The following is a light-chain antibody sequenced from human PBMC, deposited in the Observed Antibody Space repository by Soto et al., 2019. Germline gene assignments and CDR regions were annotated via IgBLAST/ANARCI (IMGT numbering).Light chain of an antibody. CDR1: QSISSY. CDR2: AAS. J-gene: IGKJ1*01. Sequence: DIQMTQSPSSLSASVGDRLTITCQASQSISSYLNWYQQKPGNAPKLLIYAASSLQSGVPSRFSGSTSGPDFTLTISSLQPEDFATYYCQQSYSSPPTFGQGTKVDIK. V-gene: IGKV1-39*01. CDR3: QQSYSSPPT.